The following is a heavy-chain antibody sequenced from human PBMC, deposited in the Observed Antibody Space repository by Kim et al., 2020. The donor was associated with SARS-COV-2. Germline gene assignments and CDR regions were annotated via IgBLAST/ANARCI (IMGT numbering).Heavy chain of an antibody. Sequence: SETLSLTCAVYGGSFSGYYWSWIRQPPGKGLEWIGEINHSGSTNYNPSLKSRVTISVDTSKNQFSLKLSSVTAADTAVYYCARGPRYYGSAPFDYWGQGT. J-gene: IGHJ4*02. V-gene: IGHV4-34*01. D-gene: IGHD3-10*01. CDR1: GGSFSGYY. CDR3: ARGPRYYGSAPFDY. CDR2: INHSGST.